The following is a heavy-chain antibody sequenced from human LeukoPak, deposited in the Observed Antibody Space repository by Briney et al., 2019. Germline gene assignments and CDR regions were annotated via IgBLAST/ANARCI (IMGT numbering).Heavy chain of an antibody. CDR1: GFTFSSYA. CDR2: ISYDGSNK. Sequence: PGGSLRLSCAASGFTFSSYAMHWVRQAPGKGLEWVAVISYDGSNKYYADSVKGRFTISRDNSKNTLYLQMNSLRAEDTAVYYCARGAPPYYYDSSAIFVGGFDYWGQGTLVTVSS. J-gene: IGHJ4*02. D-gene: IGHD3-22*01. V-gene: IGHV3-30-3*01. CDR3: ARGAPPYYYDSSAIFVGGFDY.